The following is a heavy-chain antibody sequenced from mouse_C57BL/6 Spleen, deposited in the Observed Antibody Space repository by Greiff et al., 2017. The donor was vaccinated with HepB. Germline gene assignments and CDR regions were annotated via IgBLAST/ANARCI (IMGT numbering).Heavy chain of an antibody. V-gene: IGHV1-55*01. CDR2: IYPGSGST. Sequence: VQLQQPGAELVKPGASVKMSCKASGYTFTSYWITWVKQRPGQGLEWIGDIYPGSGSTNYNEKFKSKATLTVDTSSSTAYMQLSSLTSEDSAVYYCARYYSNYRYYFDYWGQGTTLTVSS. J-gene: IGHJ2*01. CDR1: GYTFTSYW. D-gene: IGHD2-5*01. CDR3: ARYYSNYRYYFDY.